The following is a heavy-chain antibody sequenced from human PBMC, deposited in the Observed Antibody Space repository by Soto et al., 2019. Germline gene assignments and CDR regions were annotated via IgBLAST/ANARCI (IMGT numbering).Heavy chain of an antibody. J-gene: IGHJ5*02. D-gene: IGHD1-7*01. V-gene: IGHV3-23*01. CDR2: ISGSGGST. Sequence: EVQLLESGGGLVQPGGSLRLSCAASGFTFSSYAMSWVRQAPGKGLEWVSAISGSGGSTYYADSVKGRFTISRDNSKNTLYLQMNSLTAEDTAVYYCAEDSELRPRGLFDPWVQGTLVTVSS. CDR1: GFTFSSYA. CDR3: AEDSELRPRGLFDP.